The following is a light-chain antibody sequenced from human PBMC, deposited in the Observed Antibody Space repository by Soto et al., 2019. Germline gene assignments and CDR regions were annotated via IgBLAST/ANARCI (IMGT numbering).Light chain of an antibody. CDR1: QSVISTY. CDR3: QQYGSSPIT. CDR2: GAS. Sequence: EIVLTQSPGTLSLSPGERATLSCRASQSVISTYLAWYQQKPGQAPRLLIYGASSRATGIPDRFSGSGSGTDFTGTISRLETEDFAVYYCQQYGSSPITFGQGTRLEIK. V-gene: IGKV3-20*01. J-gene: IGKJ5*01.